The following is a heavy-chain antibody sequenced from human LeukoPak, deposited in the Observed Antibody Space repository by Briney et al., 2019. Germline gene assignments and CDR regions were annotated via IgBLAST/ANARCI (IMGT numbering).Heavy chain of an antibody. Sequence: GGSLRLSCAASGFTFSSYAMSWVRQAPGKGLEGVSAISGSGGSTYYADSVKGRFTISRDNSKNTLYLQMSSLRAEDTAVYYCAKALDIVATTNAFDIWGQGTMVTVSS. CDR2: ISGSGGST. V-gene: IGHV3-23*01. D-gene: IGHD5-12*01. J-gene: IGHJ3*02. CDR3: AKALDIVATTNAFDI. CDR1: GFTFSSYA.